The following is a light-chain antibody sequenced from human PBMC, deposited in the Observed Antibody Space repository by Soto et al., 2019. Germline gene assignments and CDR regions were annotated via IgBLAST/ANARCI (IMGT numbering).Light chain of an antibody. CDR1: QSLLHSNGYTY. CDR3: MQALQTPLT. V-gene: IGKV2-28*01. CDR2: LGS. Sequence: DIVMTQSPLSLPVTPGEPASISCRSSQSLLHSNGYTYLEWYLQKPGQSPQLLIYLGSNRASGVPDRLSGSGSGTDFTLKISRVEAEDVGVYYCMQALQTPLTFGPGTKVDIK. J-gene: IGKJ3*01.